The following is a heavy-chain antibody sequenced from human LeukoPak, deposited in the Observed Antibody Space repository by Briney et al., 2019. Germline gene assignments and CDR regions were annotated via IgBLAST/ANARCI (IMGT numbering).Heavy chain of an antibody. CDR3: AKYYYGSGSYLYYYYYYMDV. J-gene: IGHJ6*03. CDR2: ISGSGGST. Sequence: GGSLRLSCAASGFTFSSYSMNWVRQAPGKGLEWVSAISGSGGSTYYADSVKGRFTISRDNSKNTLYLQMNSLRAEDTAVYYCAKYYYGSGSYLYYYYYYMDVWGKGTTVTISS. CDR1: GFTFSSYS. V-gene: IGHV3-23*01. D-gene: IGHD3-10*01.